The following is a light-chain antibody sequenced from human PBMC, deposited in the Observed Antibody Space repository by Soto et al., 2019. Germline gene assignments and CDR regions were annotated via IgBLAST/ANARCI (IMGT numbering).Light chain of an antibody. V-gene: IGKV3-15*01. CDR2: GAS. CDR1: QSVNSN. CDR3: QQYNDWPPYT. J-gene: IGKJ2*01. Sequence: EIVMTQSPATLSVSPGERATLSCRASQSVNSNLAWYQQKAGQAPSLLIYGASTRATGIPARFSGSGSGTEFTLSISSLQSADFAVYYCQQYNDWPPYTFGQGTKLEIK.